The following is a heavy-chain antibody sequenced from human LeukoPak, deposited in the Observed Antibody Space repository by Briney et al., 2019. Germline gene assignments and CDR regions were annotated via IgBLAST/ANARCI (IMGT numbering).Heavy chain of an antibody. J-gene: IGHJ4*02. CDR2: ISSSSSYI. CDR1: GFTFSSYS. Sequence: GGSLRLSCAASGFTFSSYSMNWVRQAPGKGLEWVSSISSSSSYIYYADSVKGRFTISRDNAKNSLYLQMNGLRAEDTAVYYCARVIPYSSSSPVDYWGQGTLVTVSS. D-gene: IGHD6-6*01. CDR3: ARVIPYSSSSPVDY. V-gene: IGHV3-21*01.